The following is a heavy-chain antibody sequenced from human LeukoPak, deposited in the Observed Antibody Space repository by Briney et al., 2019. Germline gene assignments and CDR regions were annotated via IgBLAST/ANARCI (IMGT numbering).Heavy chain of an antibody. D-gene: IGHD2-15*01. CDR2: VYYSGST. J-gene: IGHJ4*02. V-gene: IGHV4-59*01. CDR3: ARHYCTGDNCYYFDY. CDR1: GGSISSYY. Sequence: SETLSLTCTVSGGSISSYYWSWIRQPPGKELEWIGFVYYSGSTNYNPSLKSRVTLSVDTSKNQFSLKLNSVTAADTAVYYCARHYCTGDNCYYFDYWGQGTLVTVSS.